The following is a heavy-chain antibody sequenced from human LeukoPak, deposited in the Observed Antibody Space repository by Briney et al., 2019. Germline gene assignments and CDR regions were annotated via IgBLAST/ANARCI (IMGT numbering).Heavy chain of an antibody. J-gene: IGHJ4*02. D-gene: IGHD2-2*01. CDR2: IYTSGST. CDR3: ARNGPRYCSSTNCYYFDY. Sequence: PSETLSLTCTVSGGSISSYYWRWIRQPAGKGLEWIGRIYTSGSTNYNPSLKSRVTISVDKSKNQFSLKLSSVTAADTAVYYCARNGPRYCSSTNCYYFDYWGQGTLVTVSS. CDR1: GGSISSYY. V-gene: IGHV4-4*07.